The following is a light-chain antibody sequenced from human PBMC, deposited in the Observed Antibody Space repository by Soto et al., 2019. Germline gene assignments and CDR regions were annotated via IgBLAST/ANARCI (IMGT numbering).Light chain of an antibody. CDR2: GAS. V-gene: IGKV3-15*01. Sequence: EIVMTQSPATLSVSPGERATLSCRASQSISSELAWYQQKPGQPPRLLIYGASTRATGVPARFTGSGSGSAFTLPIGGLQFEDFAVFYCQQGHNWPLPFGQGTGRE. CDR3: QQGHNWPLP. CDR1: QSISSE. J-gene: IGKJ2*01.